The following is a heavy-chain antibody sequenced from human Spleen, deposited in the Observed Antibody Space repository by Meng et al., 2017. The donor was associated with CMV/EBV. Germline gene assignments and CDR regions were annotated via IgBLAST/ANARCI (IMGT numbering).Heavy chain of an antibody. CDR2: IYHSGIT. V-gene: IGHV4-38-2*02. CDR3: ARWDGQLYYFDY. D-gene: IGHD5-24*01. CDR1: GYSISSGYY. J-gene: IGHJ4*02. Sequence: SETLSLTCTVSGYSISSGYYWGWIRQPPGKGLEWIGSIYHSGITFYNPSLKSRITTSLDTSKNQFSLKLTSVTAADTAVYYCARWDGQLYYFDYWGQGTLVTVSS.